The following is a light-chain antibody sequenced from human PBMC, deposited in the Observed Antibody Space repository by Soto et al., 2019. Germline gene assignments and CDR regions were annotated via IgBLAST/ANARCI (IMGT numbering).Light chain of an antibody. J-gene: IGKJ1*01. Sequence: DTQMTKSPSSLSASVGDRVTITCRATQNIAFHLNWYQQRPGKAPQLLIYAASSLQSGVASRFSGSGSGTEFTLTISGLLPEDFATYYCQQSYRTPRTFGQGTKVEVK. V-gene: IGKV1-39*01. CDR3: QQSYRTPRT. CDR1: QNIAFH. CDR2: AAS.